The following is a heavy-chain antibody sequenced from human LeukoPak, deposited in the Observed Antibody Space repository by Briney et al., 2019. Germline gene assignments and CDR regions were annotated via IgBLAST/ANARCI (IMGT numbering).Heavy chain of an antibody. J-gene: IGHJ4*02. CDR2: ISAYNGNT. Sequence: ASVKVSCKASGYTFTSYGISWVRQAPGQGLEWMGWISAYNGNTNYAQKLQGRVTMTTDTSTCTAYMELRSLRSDDTAVYYCARDPGLVVAAYLDYWGQGTLVTVSS. CDR3: ARDPGLVVAAYLDY. CDR1: GYTFTSYG. D-gene: IGHD2-2*01. V-gene: IGHV1-18*01.